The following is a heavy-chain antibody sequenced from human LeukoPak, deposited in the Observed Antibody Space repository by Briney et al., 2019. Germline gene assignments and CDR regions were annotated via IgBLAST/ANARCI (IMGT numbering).Heavy chain of an antibody. J-gene: IGHJ4*02. V-gene: IGHV3-23*01. CDR2: ISGSGGST. CDR3: ARRLTYYYDSSGSPDDY. D-gene: IGHD3-22*01. CDR1: GFTFSSYA. Sequence: GGSLRLSCAASGFTFSSYAMSWVRQAPGRGLEWVSAISGSGGSTYYADSVKGRFTISRDNSKNTLYLQMNSLRAEDTAVYYCARRLTYYYDSSGSPDDYWGQGTLVTVSS.